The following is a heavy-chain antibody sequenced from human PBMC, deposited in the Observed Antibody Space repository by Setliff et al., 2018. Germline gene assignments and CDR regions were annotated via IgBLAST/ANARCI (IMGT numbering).Heavy chain of an antibody. Sequence: ASVKVSCKASGYSFGNYGMSWVRQAPGQGLEWMGWISAYNINTNYAKKFQGRVTMTTDTSANIAYMELSSLRSEDTAVYYCAPLTRRYGSGSYPFDYWGQGTLVTVSS. D-gene: IGHD3-10*01. CDR3: APLTRRYGSGSYPFDY. CDR1: GYSFGNYG. CDR2: ISAYNINT. J-gene: IGHJ4*02. V-gene: IGHV1-18*01.